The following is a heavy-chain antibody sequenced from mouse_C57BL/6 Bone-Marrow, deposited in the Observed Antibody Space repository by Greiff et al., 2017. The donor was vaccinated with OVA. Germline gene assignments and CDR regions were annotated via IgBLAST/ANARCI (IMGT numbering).Heavy chain of an antibody. Sequence: VQLVESGAELVRPGTSVKMSCKASGYTFTNYWIGWAKQRPGHGLEWIGDIYPGGGYTNYNEKFKGKATLTADKSSSTAYMQFSSLTSEDSAIYYCARVDYGGFAYWGQGTLVTVSA. D-gene: IGHD2-4*01. V-gene: IGHV1-63*01. J-gene: IGHJ3*01. CDR1: GYTFTNYW. CDR3: ARVDYGGFAY. CDR2: IYPGGGYT.